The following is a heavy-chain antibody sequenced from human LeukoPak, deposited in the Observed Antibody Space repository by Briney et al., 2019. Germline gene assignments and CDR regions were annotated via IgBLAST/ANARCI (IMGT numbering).Heavy chain of an antibody. CDR3: ARDRWFGESLPAQCDY. D-gene: IGHD3-10*01. Sequence: TSSETLSLTCTVSGGSISSYYWSWIRQPPGKGLEWIGSIYHSGSTYYNPSLKSRVTISVDTSKNQFSLKLSSVTAADTAVYYCARDRWFGESLPAQCDYWGQGSLVTVSS. V-gene: IGHV4-59*12. CDR2: IYHSGST. J-gene: IGHJ4*02. CDR1: GGSISSYY.